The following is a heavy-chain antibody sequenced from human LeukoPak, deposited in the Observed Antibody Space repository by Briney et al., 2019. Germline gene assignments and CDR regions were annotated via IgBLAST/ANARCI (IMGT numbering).Heavy chain of an antibody. Sequence: GGSLRLSCAASGITFSSYAMSWVRQAPGKGLEWVSSISGSGGGSTYYADSVKGRFTISRDNSKNTLYLQMNSLRAEDTAVYYCARGPHDAFDIWGQGTMVTVSS. CDR1: GITFSSYA. CDR2: ISGSGGGST. CDR3: ARGPHDAFDI. V-gene: IGHV3-23*01. J-gene: IGHJ3*02.